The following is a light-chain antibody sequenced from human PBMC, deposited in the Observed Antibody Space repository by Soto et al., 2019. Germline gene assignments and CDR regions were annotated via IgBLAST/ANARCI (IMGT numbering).Light chain of an antibody. V-gene: IGKV3-20*01. CDR2: DAS. CDR1: QSVSSY. CDR3: QQYEDSPVT. Sequence: EIVRTQAPGTLSLSPGERATLSCRDSQSVSSYLAWYQQKPGQAPRLLISDASDRSTGIPDRLSCWGSGTDFTLTISRLAPEDGAVYYCQQYEDSPVTFGQR. J-gene: IGKJ1*01.